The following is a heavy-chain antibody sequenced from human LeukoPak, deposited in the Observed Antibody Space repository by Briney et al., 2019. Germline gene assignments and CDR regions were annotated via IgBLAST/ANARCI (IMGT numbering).Heavy chain of an antibody. V-gene: IGHV1-18*04. CDR2: VSAYDGST. D-gene: IGHD3-10*01. CDR1: GYTFTNFT. CDR3: ARDSTRAVRGVIDY. Sequence: ASVKVSCTASGYTFTNFTISWVRQAPGQGLEWMGWVSAYDGSTIYAQKFLGRVTMTTDTSTSTAFMELRSLRSDDTAMYYCARDSTRAVRGVIDYWGQGTLVTVSS. J-gene: IGHJ4*02.